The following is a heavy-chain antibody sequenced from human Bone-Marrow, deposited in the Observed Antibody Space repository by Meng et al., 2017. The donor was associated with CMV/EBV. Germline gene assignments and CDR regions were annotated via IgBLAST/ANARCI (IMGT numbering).Heavy chain of an antibody. CDR2: INPNSGGT. J-gene: IGHJ6*02. Sequence: ASVKVSCKASGYTFTSYGISWVRQAPGQGLEWMGWINPNSGGTNYAQKFQGRVTMTRDTSISTAYMELSRLRSDDTAVYYCARLRGRAIMVRGVINHYYGMDVWGQGTTVTVSS. CDR3: ARLRGRAIMVRGVINHYYGMDV. V-gene: IGHV1-2*02. D-gene: IGHD3-10*01. CDR1: GYTFTSYG.